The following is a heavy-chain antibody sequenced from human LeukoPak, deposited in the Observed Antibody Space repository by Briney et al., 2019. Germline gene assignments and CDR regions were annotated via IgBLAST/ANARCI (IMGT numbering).Heavy chain of an antibody. CDR2: IYYSGST. D-gene: IGHD3-9*01. CDR3: ARQSYFDWLSGDY. J-gene: IGHJ4*02. V-gene: IGHV4-59*01. CDR1: GGSIRSYY. Sequence: PSETLSLTCTVSGGSIRSYYWSWIRQPPGKGLEWIGYIYYSGSTNYNPSLKSRVSISVDTSKNQFSLKLSSVTAADTAVYYCARQSYFDWLSGDYWGQGTLVTVSS.